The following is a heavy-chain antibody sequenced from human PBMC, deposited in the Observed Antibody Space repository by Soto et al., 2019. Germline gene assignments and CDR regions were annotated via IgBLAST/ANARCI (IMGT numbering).Heavy chain of an antibody. Sequence: PGGSLRLSCVASGFSFSNQAMHWVRQAPGKGLEWVAAISNDGNRQLYADSVKDRFTISRDNSRNTLDLQMNNLRTEDTGVYFCARDIYSYGSVGTPDIWGQGTMVTVSS. V-gene: IGHV3-30-3*01. CDR2: ISNDGNRQ. CDR3: ARDIYSYGSVGTPDI. J-gene: IGHJ3*02. CDR1: GFSFSNQA. D-gene: IGHD5-18*01.